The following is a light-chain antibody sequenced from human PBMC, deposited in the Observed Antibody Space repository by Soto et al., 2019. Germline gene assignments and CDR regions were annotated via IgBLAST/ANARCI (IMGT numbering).Light chain of an antibody. CDR2: DAS. CDR1: QSVSSY. CDR3: QQREHWPPIT. J-gene: IGKJ5*01. Sequence: EIVLTQSPATLSLSPWERATLSCRASQSVSSYLAWYQQKPGQAPRLLIYDASNRATGIPARFSGSGSGTDFTLTISSLEPEDFAVYYCQQREHWPPITFGQGTRLEIK. V-gene: IGKV3-11*01.